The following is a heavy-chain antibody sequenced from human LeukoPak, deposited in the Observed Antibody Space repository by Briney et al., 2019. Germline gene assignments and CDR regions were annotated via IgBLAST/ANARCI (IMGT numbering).Heavy chain of an antibody. J-gene: IGHJ4*02. V-gene: IGHV3-30*04. D-gene: IGHD3-9*01. CDR2: ISYDGSNK. CDR1: GFPFRSYP. Sequence: GGPLKLPWAASGFPFRSYPMTWSRQAPGKGLEGVAVISYDGSNKYYADSVKGRFTISRDNSKNTLYLQMNSLRAEDTAVYYCARGDILTGYYFDYWGQGTLVTVSS. CDR3: ARGDILTGYYFDY.